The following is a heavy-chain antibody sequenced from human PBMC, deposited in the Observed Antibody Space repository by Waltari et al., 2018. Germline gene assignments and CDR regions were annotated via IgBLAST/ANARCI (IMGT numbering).Heavy chain of an antibody. Sequence: QVQLQESGPGLVKPSETLSLTCTVSGGSMSSYYWSWIRQPPGKGLEWIGYIYSSGNTNYIPSLKSRVTISIDTSKNQFSLKLSSVTAADTAVYYCARHSYFGSGSYSTLDPWGQGTLVTVSS. CDR2: IYSSGNT. J-gene: IGHJ5*02. V-gene: IGHV4-59*08. CDR3: ARHSYFGSGSYSTLDP. CDR1: GGSMSSYY. D-gene: IGHD3-10*01.